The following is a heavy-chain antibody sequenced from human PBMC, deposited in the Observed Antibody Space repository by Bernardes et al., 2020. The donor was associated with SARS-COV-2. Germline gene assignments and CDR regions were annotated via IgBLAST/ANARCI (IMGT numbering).Heavy chain of an antibody. D-gene: IGHD5-12*01. J-gene: IGHJ4*02. CDR2: IYSTGTT. CDR1: GGSISSDY. V-gene: IGHV4-4*07. Sequence: SETLSLTCTVSGGSISSDYWSWIRQPAGKGLEWIGRIYSTGTTNYNPSLKSRVTMSVDTSKNQFSLKVTSVTAADTAVYYCARDSGKIVTTTGRFAYWGQGTLVTVSS. CDR3: ARDSGKIVTTTGRFAY.